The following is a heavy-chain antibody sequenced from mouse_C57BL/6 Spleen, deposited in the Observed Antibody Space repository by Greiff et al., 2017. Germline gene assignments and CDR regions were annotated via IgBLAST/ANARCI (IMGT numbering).Heavy chain of an antibody. CDR2: LSSGGDYI. Sequence: EVKLVESGEGLVKPGGSLKLSCAASGFNFSSYAMSWVRQTPEKRLAWVAYLSSGGDYIYYADTVKGRFTISRDNARNTLYLQMSSLKSEDTAMYYCTRDNYGSSYVGFAYWGQGTLVTVSA. J-gene: IGHJ3*01. V-gene: IGHV5-9-1*02. CDR1: GFNFSSYA. D-gene: IGHD1-1*01. CDR3: TRDNYGSSYVGFAY.